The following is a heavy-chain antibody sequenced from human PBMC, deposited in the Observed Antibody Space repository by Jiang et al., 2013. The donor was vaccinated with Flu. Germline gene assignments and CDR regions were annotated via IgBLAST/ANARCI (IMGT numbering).Heavy chain of an antibody. V-gene: IGHV5-51*01. CDR2: IYPGDSDT. CDR1: YW. D-gene: IGHD4-23*01. CDR3: ARHGGLRWLTRAFDI. Sequence: YWIGWVRQMPGKGLEWMGIIYPGDSDTRYSPSFQGQVTISADKSISTAYLQWSSLKASDTAMYYCARHGGLRWLTRAFDIWGQGTMVTVSS. J-gene: IGHJ3*02.